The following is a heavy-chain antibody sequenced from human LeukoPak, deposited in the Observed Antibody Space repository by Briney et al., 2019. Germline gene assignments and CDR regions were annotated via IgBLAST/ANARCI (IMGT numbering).Heavy chain of an antibody. Sequence: PSETLSLTCAVYGGSFSDYYWSWIRQPPGKGLEWIGEINHSGSTNYNPSLKSRVTISVDTSKNQFSLKLSSVTAADTAVYYCARAKASGYSYGYEGWFDPWGQGTLVTVSS. D-gene: IGHD5-18*01. CDR1: GGSFSDYY. CDR2: INHSGST. CDR3: ARAKASGYSYGYEGWFDP. J-gene: IGHJ5*02. V-gene: IGHV4-34*01.